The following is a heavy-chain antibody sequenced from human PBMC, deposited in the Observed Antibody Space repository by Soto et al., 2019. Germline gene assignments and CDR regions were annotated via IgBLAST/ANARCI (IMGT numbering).Heavy chain of an antibody. D-gene: IGHD2-15*01. V-gene: IGHV1-18*01. J-gene: IGHJ6*03. CDR2: ISAYNGNT. Sequence: QVQLVQSGAEVKKPGASVKVSCKASGYTFTSYGISWVRQAPGQGLEWMGWISAYNGNTNYAQKLQGRVTMTTDTSTSTAYMELRSLRSDDTVVYYCARSHCSGGSCYSDYYYYYYYMDVWGKGTTVTVSS. CDR1: GYTFTSYG. CDR3: ARSHCSGGSCYSDYYYYYYYMDV.